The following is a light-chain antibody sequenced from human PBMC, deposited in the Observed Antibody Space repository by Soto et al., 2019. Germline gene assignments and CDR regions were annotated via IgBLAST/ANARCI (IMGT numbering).Light chain of an antibody. CDR2: DAS. Sequence: EVVLTQSPATLSLSPGERATVSCRASQSVRNYLAWYQQKPGQAPRLLIYDASKRATGIPARFSGSGSGTDFTLTISSLEPEDFAFYYCQQRTNWPPLFTFGPGTKVDIK. J-gene: IGKJ3*01. CDR3: QQRTNWPPLFT. CDR1: QSVRNY. V-gene: IGKV3-11*01.